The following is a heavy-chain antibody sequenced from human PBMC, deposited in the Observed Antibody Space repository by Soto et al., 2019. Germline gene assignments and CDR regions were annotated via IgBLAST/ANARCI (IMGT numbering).Heavy chain of an antibody. J-gene: IGHJ4*02. CDR1: GFTFSSSA. CDR2: ISGNSGTT. Sequence: EVQLLESGGGLVQPGGSLRLSCAASGFTFSSSAMTWVRQAPGKGLEWVSFISGNSGTTYFADSVKGRFTISRDNSKRTLYLQMNSLRAEHTALYYCAKASSISWGVFDYWGQGTLITVSS. D-gene: IGHD6-13*01. V-gene: IGHV3-23*01. CDR3: AKASSISWGVFDY.